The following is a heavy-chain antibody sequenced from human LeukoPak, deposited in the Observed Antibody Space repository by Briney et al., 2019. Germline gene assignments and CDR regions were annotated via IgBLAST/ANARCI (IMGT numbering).Heavy chain of an antibody. CDR1: GFTFSSYA. J-gene: IGHJ2*01. V-gene: IGHV3-30-3*01. Sequence: GGSLRLSCAASGFTFSSYAMHWVRQAPDKGLEWVAVISYDGSNKYYADSVKGRFTISRDNSKNTLYLQMNSLRAEDTAVYYCARAPSSSWYEGYFDLWGRGTLVTVSS. CDR2: ISYDGSNK. D-gene: IGHD6-13*01. CDR3: ARAPSSSWYEGYFDL.